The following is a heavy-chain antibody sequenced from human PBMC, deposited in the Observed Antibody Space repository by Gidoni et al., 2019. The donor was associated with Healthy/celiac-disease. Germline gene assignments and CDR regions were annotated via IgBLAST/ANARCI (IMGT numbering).Heavy chain of an antibody. Sequence: EVQLVESGGGFVQPGRSLRLSCADSGFTFDASAMHLVRQAPGKGLEWVSGISWNSGSIGYADSVKGRFTITRDNAKNSLYLQMNSLRAEDTALYYCAKDTTQYYYDSSGYFPPSFDYWGQGTLVTVAS. V-gene: IGHV3-9*01. D-gene: IGHD3-22*01. CDR2: ISWNSGSI. CDR1: GFTFDASA. CDR3: AKDTTQYYYDSSGYFPPSFDY. J-gene: IGHJ4*02.